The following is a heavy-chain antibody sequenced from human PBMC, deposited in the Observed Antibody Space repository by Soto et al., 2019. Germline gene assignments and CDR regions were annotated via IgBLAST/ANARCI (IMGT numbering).Heavy chain of an antibody. CDR1: GGSVNIGSYY. V-gene: IGHV4-61*01. D-gene: IGHD3-10*01. J-gene: IGHJ4*02. CDR3: ARAPRGNYGYPSYFDY. CDR2: IYYSGST. Sequence: PSDTLSLTCTVPGGSVNIGSYYWSWIRQPPGKGLEWIGYIYYSGSTNYNPSLKSRVTISVDTSKNQFSLKLSSVTAADTAVYYCARAPRGNYGYPSYFDYWGQGTLVTVSS.